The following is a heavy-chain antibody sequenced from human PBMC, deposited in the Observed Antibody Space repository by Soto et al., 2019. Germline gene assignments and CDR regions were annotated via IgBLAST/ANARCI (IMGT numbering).Heavy chain of an antibody. Sequence: PSETLSLTCTVSGGSISSYYCRWNRQAAGKGLEWIGRIRTSGSPNYNPSHKSRVTMSADTSKNQFSLKLTTVTAADTAVYYCARGGASSQWFDPWGQGTLVTVSS. V-gene: IGHV4-4*07. CDR2: IRTSGSP. J-gene: IGHJ5*02. D-gene: IGHD2-15*01. CDR3: ARGGASSQWFDP. CDR1: GGSISSYY.